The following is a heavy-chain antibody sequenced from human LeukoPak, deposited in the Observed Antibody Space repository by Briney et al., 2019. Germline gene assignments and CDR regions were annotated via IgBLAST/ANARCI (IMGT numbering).Heavy chain of an antibody. CDR3: AKDRRGYSSSLGLFDY. D-gene: IGHD6-6*01. V-gene: IGHV3-23*01. CDR2: ITGGGGST. J-gene: IGHJ4*02. CDR1: GFTFSSYA. Sequence: GGSLRLSCAASGFTFSSYAMSGVRQAPGRGLELVADITGGGGSTYYAHSVKGRYTLYRDNSKNTLYLQMNRLRAEDTAVYYCAKDRRGYSSSLGLFDYWGQGTLVTVSS.